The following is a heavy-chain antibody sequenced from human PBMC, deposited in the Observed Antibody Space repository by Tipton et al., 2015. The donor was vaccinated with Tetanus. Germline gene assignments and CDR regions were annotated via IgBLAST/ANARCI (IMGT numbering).Heavy chain of an antibody. D-gene: IGHD3-22*01. V-gene: IGHV1-18*04. CDR2: ISAYNGNT. J-gene: IGHJ3*02. CDR1: GYTFTSYG. CDR3: ARSDSSGFPVVFDI. Sequence: QLLQSGAEVQKPGASVKVSCTASGYTFTSYGISWVRQAHGLGLEWMGSISAYNGNTNYAQKLQGRVTMTTDTSKSTAYMELRSLRSDDTAVYYCARSDSSGFPVVFDIWGQGTMVTVSS.